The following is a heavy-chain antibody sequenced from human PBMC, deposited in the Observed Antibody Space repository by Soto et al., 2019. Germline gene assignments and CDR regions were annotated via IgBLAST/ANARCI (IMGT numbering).Heavy chain of an antibody. V-gene: IGHV3-23*01. Sequence: SLRLSCEASGFTFSKYAMIWVRQAPGKGQEWVSGITGSGLTIEHSACVKGRFTISRDNSKNTVYLQMNSLRAEDTAIYYCAKDDVSGDGLWLVSDWGQGTPVTVSS. D-gene: IGHD2-21*02. J-gene: IGHJ4*02. CDR3: AKDDVSGDGLWLVSD. CDR1: GFTFSKYA. CDR2: ITGSGLTI.